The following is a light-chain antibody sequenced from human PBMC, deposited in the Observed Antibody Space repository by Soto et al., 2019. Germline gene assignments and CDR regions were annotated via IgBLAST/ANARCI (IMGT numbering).Light chain of an antibody. Sequence: DIQMTQSPSSLSASVGDRVTITCRASQSISSYLNWYQQKPGKAPKLLIYAASSLQSGVPSRFSGSGSGTDFTLTISSLQPEDFATYYCQQRYPGVTFGQGTKVDIK. V-gene: IGKV1-39*01. CDR1: QSISSY. J-gene: IGKJ1*01. CDR3: QQRYPGVT. CDR2: AAS.